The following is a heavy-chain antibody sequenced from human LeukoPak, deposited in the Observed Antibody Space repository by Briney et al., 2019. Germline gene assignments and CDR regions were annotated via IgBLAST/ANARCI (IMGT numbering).Heavy chain of an antibody. J-gene: IGHJ4*02. CDR3: ARERGYFDY. Sequence: GGSLRLSCAASGFTFSYYWMHWVRQAPGKGLVWVANIKQDGSEKYHVDSVKGRFTISRDNAKNSLYLQMNSLRAEDTAVYYCARERGYFDYWGQGTLVTVSS. CDR1: GFTFSYYW. V-gene: IGHV3-7*01. CDR2: IKQDGSEK.